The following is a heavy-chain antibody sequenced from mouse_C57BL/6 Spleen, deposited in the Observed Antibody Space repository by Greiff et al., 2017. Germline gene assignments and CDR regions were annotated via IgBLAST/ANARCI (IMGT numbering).Heavy chain of an antibody. V-gene: IGHV1-69*01. J-gene: IGHJ4*01. CDR2: IDPSDSYT. Sequence: QVQLQQPGAELVMPGASVKLSCKASGYTFTSYWLHWVKQRPGQGLEWIGEIDPSDSYTNYNQKFQGKSTLTVDKSSSTAYMKLSSMTSDGSAVYYCARGATMDYWGQGTSVTVSS. CDR1: GYTFTSYW. CDR3: ARGATMDY.